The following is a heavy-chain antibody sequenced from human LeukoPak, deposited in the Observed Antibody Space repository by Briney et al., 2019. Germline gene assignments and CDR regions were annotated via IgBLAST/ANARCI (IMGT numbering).Heavy chain of an antibody. Sequence: GASVKVSCKASGGTFSSYAISWVRQAPGQGLEWMGGIIPTFGTANYAQKFQGRVTITADESTSTAYMGLSSLRSEDTAVYYCARDRGSGWYRDAFDIWGQGSMVTVSS. D-gene: IGHD6-19*01. CDR3: ARDRGSGWYRDAFDI. V-gene: IGHV1-69*13. CDR1: GGTFSSYA. CDR2: IIPTFGTA. J-gene: IGHJ3*02.